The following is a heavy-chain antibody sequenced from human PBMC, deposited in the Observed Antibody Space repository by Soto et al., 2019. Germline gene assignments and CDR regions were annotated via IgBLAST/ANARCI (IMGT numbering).Heavy chain of an antibody. CDR2: IEPSDSYT. CDR3: ARHYNILTGYDY. D-gene: IGHD3-9*01. Sequence: PGESLKISCKGSGYSFTSYWISGVRQMPGKGLEWMGRIEPSDSYTNYSPSFQGHVTISADKSISTAYLQWSSLKASDTAIYYCARHYNILTGYDYWGQGTLVTVSS. V-gene: IGHV5-10-1*01. CDR1: GYSFTSYW. J-gene: IGHJ4*02.